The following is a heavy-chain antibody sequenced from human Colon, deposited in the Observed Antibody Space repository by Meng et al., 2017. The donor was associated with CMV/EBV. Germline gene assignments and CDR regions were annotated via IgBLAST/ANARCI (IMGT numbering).Heavy chain of an antibody. CDR1: GFTFSSYS. Sequence: GESLKISCAASGFTFSSYSMNWVRQAPGKGLEWVSYISSSSSTIYYADSVKGRFTISIDNAKNSLYLQMNSLRAEDTAVYYCARGGGYNWNGRPYYFDYWGQGTLVTVSS. CDR2: ISSSSSTI. D-gene: IGHD1-1*01. CDR3: ARGGGYNWNGRPYYFDY. V-gene: IGHV3-48*04. J-gene: IGHJ4*02.